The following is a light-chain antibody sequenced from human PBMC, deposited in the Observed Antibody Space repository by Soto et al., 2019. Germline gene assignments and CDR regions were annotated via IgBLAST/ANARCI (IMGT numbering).Light chain of an antibody. J-gene: IGKJ1*01. CDR3: QQANSFPRT. CDR1: QAISTW. CDR2: AAS. Sequence: DIQMTQSPSSVSASVGDRVTITCRASQAISTWLAWYQQKPGKAPKLLIYAASNLQTGVPSRFSGSGSVTYFSLTFSSLQPEDFATYYCQQANSFPRTFGQGTKVEIK. V-gene: IGKV1D-12*01.